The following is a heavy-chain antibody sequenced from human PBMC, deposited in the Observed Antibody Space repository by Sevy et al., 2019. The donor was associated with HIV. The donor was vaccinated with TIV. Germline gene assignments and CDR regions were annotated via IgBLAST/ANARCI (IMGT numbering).Heavy chain of an antibody. V-gene: IGHV3-11*06. CDR2: ISSSSSYK. D-gene: IGHD2-2*01. CDR1: GFTFSDYY. CDR3: ARGGYCSSTSCHAAYYYYMDV. Sequence: GGSLRLSCAASGFTFSDYYMSWIRQAPGKGLEWVSYISSSSSYKNYADSVKGRFTISRDNAKNSLYLQMNSLRAEDTAVYYCARGGYCSSTSCHAAYYYYMDVWGKGTTVTVSS. J-gene: IGHJ6*03.